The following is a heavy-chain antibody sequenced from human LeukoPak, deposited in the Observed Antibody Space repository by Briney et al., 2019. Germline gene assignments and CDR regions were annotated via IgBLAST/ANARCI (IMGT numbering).Heavy chain of an antibody. CDR1: GFTFSGSA. Sequence: GGSLRLSCAASGFTFSGSAMHWVRQASGKGLEWVANIKQDGSEKYYVDSVKGRFTISRDNAKKSLYLQMNSLRAEDTAVYYCARGTYDSSGLLWSFDLWGRGTLVTVSS. J-gene: IGHJ2*01. CDR3: ARGTYDSSGLLWSFDL. D-gene: IGHD3-22*01. CDR2: IKQDGSEK. V-gene: IGHV3-7*01.